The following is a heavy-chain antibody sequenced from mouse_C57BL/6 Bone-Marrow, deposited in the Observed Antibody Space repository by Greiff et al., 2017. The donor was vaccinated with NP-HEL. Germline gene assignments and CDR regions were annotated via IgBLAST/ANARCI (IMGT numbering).Heavy chain of an antibody. D-gene: IGHD2-4*01. CDR3: ARYYYDPYYAMDY. CDR1: GYTFTDYN. Sequence: EVKLQESGPELVKPGASVKMSCKASGYTFTDYNMHWVKQSHGKSLEWIGYINPNNGGTSYNQKFKGKATLTVNKSSSTAYMELRSLTSEDSAVYYCARYYYDPYYAMDYWGQGTSVTVSS. V-gene: IGHV1-22*01. CDR2: INPNNGGT. J-gene: IGHJ4*01.